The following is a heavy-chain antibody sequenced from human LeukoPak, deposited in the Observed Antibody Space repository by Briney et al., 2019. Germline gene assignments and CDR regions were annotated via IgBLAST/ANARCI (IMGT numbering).Heavy chain of an antibody. V-gene: IGHV3-48*04. Sequence: GGSLSLSCAASGLSLSSNNMHWVRQTPGGGLEWLSYISAGSGTVFSADSVKGRFSISRDNARESLFLRMSSLRVEDTGVYYCTRDLGLRRMIWGRGTLVIVSS. CDR2: ISAGSGTV. J-gene: IGHJ2*01. CDR3: TRDLGLRRMI. CDR1: GLSLSSNN.